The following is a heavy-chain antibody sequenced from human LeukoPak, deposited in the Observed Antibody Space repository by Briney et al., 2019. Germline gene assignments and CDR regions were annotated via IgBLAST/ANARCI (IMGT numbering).Heavy chain of an antibody. Sequence: ASVKVSFKASGYTFTSYYMHWVRQAPGQGLEWMGIIDPSGGSTTYAQKFQDRITMTRDMSTSTVYMELSSLRSEDTAVYYCASYGRTFDYWGQGTLVTVSS. V-gene: IGHV1-46*01. CDR1: GYTFTSYY. D-gene: IGHD1-7*01. J-gene: IGHJ4*02. CDR2: IDPSGGST. CDR3: ASYGRTFDY.